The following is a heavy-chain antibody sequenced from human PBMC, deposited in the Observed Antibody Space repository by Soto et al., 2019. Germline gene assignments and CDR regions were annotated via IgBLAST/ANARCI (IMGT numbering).Heavy chain of an antibody. J-gene: IGHJ6*02. V-gene: IGHV3-30*18. CDR3: AKDLVGLGDYYGMDV. D-gene: IGHD3-16*01. CDR1: GFTFSSNG. Sequence: QVQLVESGGGVVQPGRSLRLSCAASGFTFSSNGMHWVRQARGKGLEWVSVISYDGSNKYYADSVKGRFTISRDNSKNTLYLQMNSLRAEDTAVYYCAKDLVGLGDYYGMDVWGQGTTVTVSS. CDR2: ISYDGSNK.